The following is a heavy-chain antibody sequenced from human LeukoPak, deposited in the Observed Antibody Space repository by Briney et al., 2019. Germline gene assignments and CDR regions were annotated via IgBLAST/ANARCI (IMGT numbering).Heavy chain of an antibody. CDR1: GFTFSSYG. V-gene: IGHV3-33*06. Sequence: GGSLRLSCAASGFTFSSYGMHWVRQAPGKGLEWVAVIWYDGSNKYYAESVKGRFTISRDNSKNTLYLQMNSLGAEDTAVYYCAKDAEYSRSWYYFDHWGQGILVTVSS. CDR2: IWYDGSNK. J-gene: IGHJ4*02. CDR3: AKDAEYSRSWYYFDH. D-gene: IGHD6-13*01.